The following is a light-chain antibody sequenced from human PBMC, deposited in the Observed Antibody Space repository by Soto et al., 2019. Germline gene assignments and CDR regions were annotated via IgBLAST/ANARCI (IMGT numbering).Light chain of an antibody. CDR3: RQYGDSPPRYT. J-gene: IGKJ2*01. V-gene: IGKV3-20*01. CDR2: LAS. CDR1: QIISNNY. Sequence: EIVLTQSPGTLSLSPGERATLSCRASQIISNNYLSWYQQKPGQAPRLLIYLASTRAAGIPDRFSGSGSGTDFTLTISRLEPEDSAVYYCRQYGDSPPRYTFGQGTKLEI.